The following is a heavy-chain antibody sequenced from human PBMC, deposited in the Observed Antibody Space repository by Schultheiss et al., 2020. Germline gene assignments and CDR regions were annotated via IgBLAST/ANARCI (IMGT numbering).Heavy chain of an antibody. V-gene: IGHV4-4*07. CDR2: IYTSGST. CDR3: ARDLRERYYDFWSGDYYYYGMDV. CDR1: GGSISSYY. D-gene: IGHD3-3*01. Sequence: SATLSLTCTVSGGSISSYYWSWIRQPAGKGLEWIGRIYTSGSTNYNPSLKSRVTMSVDTSKNQFSLKLSSVTAADTAVYYCARDLRERYYDFWSGDYYYYGMDVWGQGTTVTVSS. J-gene: IGHJ6*02.